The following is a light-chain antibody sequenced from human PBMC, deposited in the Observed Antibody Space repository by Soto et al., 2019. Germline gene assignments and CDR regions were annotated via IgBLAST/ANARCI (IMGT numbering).Light chain of an antibody. CDR2: RAS. V-gene: IGKV3-15*01. CDR3: QQYDDWPRWT. CDR1: QTVSYN. J-gene: IGKJ1*01. Sequence: EIVMTQSPATLSVSPGETATLTCRVSQTVSYNFAWYQQKPGQPPRLLFYRASTRATGVPDRFSASGFATEFTLSINGLQSEDFALYYCQQYDDWPRWTLGQGTKVEMK.